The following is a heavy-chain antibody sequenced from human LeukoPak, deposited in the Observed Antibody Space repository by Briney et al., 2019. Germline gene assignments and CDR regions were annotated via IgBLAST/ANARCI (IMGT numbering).Heavy chain of an antibody. CDR1: GGSFSGYY. Sequence: PSETLSLTCAVYGGSFSGYYWSWIRQPPVKGLEWIGEINHSGSTNYNPSLKRRVTISVDTSKNQFSLKLSSVTAADTSVYYCARWGSSGCPDYWGQGTLVTVSS. CDR2: INHSGST. CDR3: ARWGSSGCPDY. D-gene: IGHD6-19*01. J-gene: IGHJ4*02. V-gene: IGHV4-34*01.